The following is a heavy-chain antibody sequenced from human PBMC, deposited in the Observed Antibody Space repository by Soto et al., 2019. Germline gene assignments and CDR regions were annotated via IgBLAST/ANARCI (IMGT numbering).Heavy chain of an antibody. D-gene: IGHD4-17*01. CDR3: ARDLTETWLRGDPGGP. Sequence: QVQLVQSGAEVKKPGASVKVSCKASGYTFTSYGISWVRQAPGQGLEWMGWISAYNGNTNYAQKLQGRVTMTTDTSTSTACMELRSLRSDDTAVYYCARDLTETWLRGDPGGPWGQGTLVTVSS. CDR2: ISAYNGNT. V-gene: IGHV1-18*01. J-gene: IGHJ5*02. CDR1: GYTFTSYG.